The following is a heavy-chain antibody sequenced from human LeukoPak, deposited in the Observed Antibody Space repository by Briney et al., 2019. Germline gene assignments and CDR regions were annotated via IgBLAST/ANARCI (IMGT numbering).Heavy chain of an antibody. CDR1: GFTFSDYY. Sequence: GGSLRLSCAASGFTFSDYYMSWIRQAPGKGLEWVSHISSSGSTIYYADSVKGRFTISRDNAKNSLYLQMNSLRAEDTAVYYCARDLTMMSAFDIWGQGTMVTVSS. J-gene: IGHJ3*02. V-gene: IGHV3-11*01. CDR3: ARDLTMMSAFDI. D-gene: IGHD3-22*01. CDR2: ISSSGSTI.